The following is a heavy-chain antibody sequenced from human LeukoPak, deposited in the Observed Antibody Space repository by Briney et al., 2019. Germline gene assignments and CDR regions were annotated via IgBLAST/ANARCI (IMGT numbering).Heavy chain of an antibody. V-gene: IGHV3-48*03. CDR3: MRENKNGFGPGYSDI. CDR1: GFTFSTYE. J-gene: IGHJ3*02. CDR2: ISTTVTIM. D-gene: IGHD3/OR15-3a*01. Sequence: GGSLRLSCVASGFTFSTYEMHWVRQAPGKGLEWVSYISTTVTIMFHADSVKGRFTISRDNAKNSLYLKMNSLGAEDTAVYYCMRENKNGFGPGYSDIWGHGTMVTVSS.